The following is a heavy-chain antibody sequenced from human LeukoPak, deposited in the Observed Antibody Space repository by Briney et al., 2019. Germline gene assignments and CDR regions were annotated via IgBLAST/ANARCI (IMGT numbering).Heavy chain of an antibody. CDR2: IYYSGST. CDR1: VGSISSYY. V-gene: IGHV4-39*01. CDR3: ARQNYDFWSGYYTVPYN. Sequence: SETLSLTCTVSVGSISSYYCGWIRQPPGKGLEWIGSIYYSGSTYYNPSLKSRVTISVDTSKNQFSLKLSSVTAADTAVYYCARQNYDFWSGYYTVPYNWGQGTLVTVSS. J-gene: IGHJ4*02. D-gene: IGHD3-3*01.